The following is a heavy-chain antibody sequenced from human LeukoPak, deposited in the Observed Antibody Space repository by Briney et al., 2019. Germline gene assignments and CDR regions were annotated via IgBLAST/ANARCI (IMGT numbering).Heavy chain of an antibody. V-gene: IGHV4-59*08. CDR2: IYYSGST. CDR3: ARYSRIAVAGTGSFDY. Sequence: SETLSLTCTVSGDSISNYYWIWIRQPPGKGLEWIGYIYYSGSTNYNPSLKSRVSMSLDTSKNQFSLKLSSETAADTAVYYCARYSRIAVAGTGSFDYWGQGTLVTVSS. J-gene: IGHJ4*02. D-gene: IGHD6-19*01. CDR1: GDSISNYY.